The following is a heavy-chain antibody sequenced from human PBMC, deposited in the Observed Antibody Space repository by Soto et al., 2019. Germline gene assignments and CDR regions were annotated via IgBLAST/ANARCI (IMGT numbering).Heavy chain of an antibody. CDR2: IYHSGST. J-gene: IGHJ6*02. CDR1: GGSISSSNW. CDR3: ARDRGYDFWSGYPKAGMDV. V-gene: IGHV4-4*02. D-gene: IGHD3-3*01. Sequence: PSETLSLTCAVSGGSISSSNWWSWVRQPPGKGLEWIGEIYHSGSTNYNPSLKSRVTISVDKSKNQFSLKLSSVTAADTAVYYCARDRGYDFWSGYPKAGMDVWGQGTTVPVSS.